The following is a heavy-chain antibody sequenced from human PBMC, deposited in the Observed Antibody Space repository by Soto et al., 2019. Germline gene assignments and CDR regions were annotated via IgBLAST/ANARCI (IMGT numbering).Heavy chain of an antibody. D-gene: IGHD6-19*01. CDR1: GYSLDIYN. Sequence: ESPTISSESSGYSLDIYNMAWGRHMPGTGLESMGILYPRDSEIRYSPSFQGHVTISVDKSISTAYLQWSGLKAWATVLYYCARRPYRTGPFDYWGQGTLVAGS. CDR3: ARRPYRTGPFDY. V-gene: IGHV5-51*01. J-gene: IGHJ4*02. CDR2: LYPRDSEI.